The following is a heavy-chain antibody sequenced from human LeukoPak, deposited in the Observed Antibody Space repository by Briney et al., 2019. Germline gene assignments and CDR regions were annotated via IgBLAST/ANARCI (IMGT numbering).Heavy chain of an antibody. CDR3: ATSGHYDSDGFFYYFDY. CDR2: IIPAFGKT. CDR1: GDTFINYA. D-gene: IGHD3-22*01. V-gene: IGHV1-69*13. J-gene: IGHJ4*02. Sequence: GASVKVSCKASGDTFINYAVSWVRQAPGQGLEWMGGIIPAFGKTNYTQKFQGRVTITADDSLTTAYMQMTSLRSEDTAMYYCATSGHYDSDGFFYYFDYWGQGALVTVSS.